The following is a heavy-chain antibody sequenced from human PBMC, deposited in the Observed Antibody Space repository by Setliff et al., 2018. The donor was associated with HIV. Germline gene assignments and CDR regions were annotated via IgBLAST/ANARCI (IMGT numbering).Heavy chain of an antibody. Sequence: PSETLSLTCTVSGDSVTSDSYYWNWIRQPAGKTLEWIGRIYFSGSTNYNPSLKSRVTISIDTSKNQLSLKLSSVTAADTAVYYCARTRRDDSSGYYAPLFDYWGQGALVTVSS. CDR3: ARTRRDDSSGYYAPLFDY. V-gene: IGHV4-61*02. CDR2: IYFSGST. D-gene: IGHD3-22*01. CDR1: GDSVTSDSYY. J-gene: IGHJ4*02.